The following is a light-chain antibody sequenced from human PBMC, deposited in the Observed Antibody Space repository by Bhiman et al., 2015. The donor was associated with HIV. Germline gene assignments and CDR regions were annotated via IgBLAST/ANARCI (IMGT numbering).Light chain of an antibody. CDR3: SSYAGRYTWV. Sequence: QSALTQPASVSGSPGQSITISCTGTSSDVGSYNLVSWYQQHPGKAPHLLIYDVDERPSGVPDRFSGSQSGNTASLSISGLREEDEADYYCSSYAGRYTWVFGGGTKLTVL. CDR2: DVD. CDR1: SSDVGSYNL. J-gene: IGLJ3*02. V-gene: IGLV2-23*02.